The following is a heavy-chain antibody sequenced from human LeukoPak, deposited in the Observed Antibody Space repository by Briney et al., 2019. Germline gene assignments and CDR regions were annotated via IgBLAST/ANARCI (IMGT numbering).Heavy chain of an antibody. Sequence: GGSLRLSCAASGFTVSSNYMSWVRQAPGKGLGWVSVIYSGGSTYYADSVKGRFTISRDNSKNTLYPQMNSLRAEDTGVYYCARDPRLPTSGLYGMDVWGQGTTVTVSS. V-gene: IGHV3-66*01. J-gene: IGHJ6*02. D-gene: IGHD3-10*01. CDR3: ARDPRLPTSGLYGMDV. CDR1: GFTVSSNY. CDR2: IYSGGST.